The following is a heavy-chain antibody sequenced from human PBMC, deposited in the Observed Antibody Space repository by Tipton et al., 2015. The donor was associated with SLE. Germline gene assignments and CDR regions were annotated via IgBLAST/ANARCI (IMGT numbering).Heavy chain of an antibody. V-gene: IGHV3-30*02. CDR2: IRYDGSNK. Sequence: GSLRLSCAASGFTFSSYGMHWVRQAPGKGLEWVAFIRYDGSNKYYSDSVKGRFTISRDNSKNTLYLQMNSLRAEDTAVYYCAKDLDTVPGSNWFDPWGQGTLVTVSS. D-gene: IGHD2-2*03. CDR1: GFTFSSYG. CDR3: AKDLDTVPGSNWFDP. J-gene: IGHJ5*02.